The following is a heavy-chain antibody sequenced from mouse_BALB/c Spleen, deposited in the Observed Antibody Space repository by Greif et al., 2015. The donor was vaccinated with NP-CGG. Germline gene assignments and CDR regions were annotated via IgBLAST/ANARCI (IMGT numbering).Heavy chain of an antibody. Sequence: EVKLQESGGGLVQPGGSLKLSCAASGFDFSRYWMSWVRQAPGKGLEWIGGINPDSSTINYTPSLKDKFIISRDNAKNTLYLQMSKVRSEDTALYYCANARGWFAYWGQGTLVTVSA. J-gene: IGHJ3*01. CDR2: INPDSSTI. CDR1: GFDFSRYW. V-gene: IGHV4-1*02. CDR3: ANARGWFAY.